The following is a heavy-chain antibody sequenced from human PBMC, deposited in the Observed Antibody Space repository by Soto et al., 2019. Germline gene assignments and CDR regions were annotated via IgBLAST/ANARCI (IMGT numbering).Heavy chain of an antibody. Sequence: EVQLLESGGGLVQPGGSLRLSCAASGFTFSSYAMSWVRQAPGKGLEWVSAISGSGGSTYYADSVKGRFTISRDNSKNPLYLQMNSLGAEDTAVYYCAKDGTGYSSGWVYWYFDLWGRGTLVTVSS. CDR3: AKDGTGYSSGWVYWYFDL. CDR2: ISGSGGST. CDR1: GFTFSSYA. V-gene: IGHV3-23*01. D-gene: IGHD6-19*01. J-gene: IGHJ2*01.